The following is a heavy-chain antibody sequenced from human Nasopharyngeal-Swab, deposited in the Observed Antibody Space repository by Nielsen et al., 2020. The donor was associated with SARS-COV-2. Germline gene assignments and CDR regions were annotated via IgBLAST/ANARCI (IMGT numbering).Heavy chain of an antibody. D-gene: IGHD2/OR15-2a*01. CDR1: GFNFNSYN. V-gene: IGHV3-33*01. CDR3: ARDEGGLTMPLDY. Sequence: GESLKISCAASGFNFNSYNMHWVCQVPGKGLDWVALIWFDGSDIFYATSVKGRFTISRDNSKNILYLQMDSLRVEDTAIYYCARDEGGLTMPLDYWGQGILVTVSS. CDR2: IWFDGSDI. J-gene: IGHJ4*02.